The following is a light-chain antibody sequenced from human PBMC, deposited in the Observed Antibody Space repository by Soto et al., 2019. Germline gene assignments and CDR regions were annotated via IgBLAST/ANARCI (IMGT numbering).Light chain of an antibody. V-gene: IGLV1-40*01. Sequence: QSVLTQAPSVSGAPGQRVTISCTGGSSNIGAGYDVHWYQQLPGTAPKLLIFGSTNRPSGVPDRFSGSKSGTSASLAITGLQAEDEADYYCQSYDSSLNNYVFGTGTKLTVL. J-gene: IGLJ1*01. CDR3: QSYDSSLNNYV. CDR2: GST. CDR1: SSNIGAGYD.